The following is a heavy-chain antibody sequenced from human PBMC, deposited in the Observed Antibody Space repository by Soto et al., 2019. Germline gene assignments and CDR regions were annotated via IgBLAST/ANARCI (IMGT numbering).Heavy chain of an antibody. J-gene: IGHJ4*02. D-gene: IGHD2-8*01. CDR3: ARAGYCTNGVCYTEDGDYDY. Sequence: QVQLVQSGAEVKKPGSSVKVSCKASGGTFSSYAISWVRQAPGQGLEWMGWIIPIFGTANYAQKFQGRVTITADESTSTAYMELSSLRSEDTAVYYCARAGYCTNGVCYTEDGDYDYWGQGTLVTVSS. V-gene: IGHV1-69*01. CDR2: IIPIFGTA. CDR1: GGTFSSYA.